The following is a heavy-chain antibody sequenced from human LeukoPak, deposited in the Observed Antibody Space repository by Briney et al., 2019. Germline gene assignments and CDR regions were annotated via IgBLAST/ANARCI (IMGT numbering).Heavy chain of an antibody. D-gene: IGHD3-22*01. CDR2: INPNSGGT. CDR3: TRGDSSGYYYEHTHDY. CDR1: GYTFTGYY. Sequence: ASVKVSCKASGYTFTGYYMHWVRQAPGQGLEWMGWINPNSGGTNYAQKFQGRVTMTRDTSISTAYMELSRLRSDDTAVYYCTRGDSSGYYYEHTHDYWGQGTLVTVSS. J-gene: IGHJ4*02. V-gene: IGHV1-2*02.